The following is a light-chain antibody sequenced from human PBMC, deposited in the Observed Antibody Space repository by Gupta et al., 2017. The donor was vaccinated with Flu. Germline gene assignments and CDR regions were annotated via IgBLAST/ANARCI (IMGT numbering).Light chain of an antibody. CDR1: QSVSSSY. Sequence: ELVLTQSPGTLSLSPGERATLSCRASQSVSSSYLAWYQQKPGQAPRLLIHGASSRATGIPDRFSGSGSGTDFTLTISRLEPEDFAVYYCQQYGSSSTFGQGTRLEIK. J-gene: IGKJ5*01. V-gene: IGKV3-20*01. CDR3: QQYGSSST. CDR2: GAS.